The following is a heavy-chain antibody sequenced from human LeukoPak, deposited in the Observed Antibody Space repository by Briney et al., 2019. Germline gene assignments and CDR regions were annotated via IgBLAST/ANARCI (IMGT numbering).Heavy chain of an antibody. CDR1: GYTFTGYY. CDR2: INPNSGGT. CDR3: ASAYGSGSYGAFDI. Sequence: ASVTVSCKASGYTFTGYYMHWVRQAPGQGLEWMGWINPNSGGTNYAQKFQGRVTMTRDTSISTAYMELSRLRSDDTAVYYCASAYGSGSYGAFDIWGQGAMVTVSS. D-gene: IGHD3-10*01. V-gene: IGHV1-2*02. J-gene: IGHJ3*02.